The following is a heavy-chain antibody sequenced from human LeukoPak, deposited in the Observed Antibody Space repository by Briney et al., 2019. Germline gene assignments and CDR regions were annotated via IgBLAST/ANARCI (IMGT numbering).Heavy chain of an antibody. CDR1: GFTFSSYA. D-gene: IGHD2-21*01. V-gene: IGHV3-30-3*01. J-gene: IGHJ4*02. CDR2: ISYDGSDK. CDR3: ARAVVISDSDYFDY. Sequence: GGSLRLSCAASGFTFSSYAMHWVRQAPGKGLEWVAVISYDGSDKYYADSVKGRFTISRDNSKNTLYLQMNSLRAEDTAVYYCARAVVISDSDYFDYWGQGTLVTVSS.